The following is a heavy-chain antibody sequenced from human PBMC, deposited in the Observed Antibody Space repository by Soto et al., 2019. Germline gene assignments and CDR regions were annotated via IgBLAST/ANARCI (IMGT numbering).Heavy chain of an antibody. CDR3: ARGRYGDY. CDR1: GYTFTSYG. J-gene: IGHJ4*02. D-gene: IGHD1-1*01. CDR2: ISAHHGNT. Sequence: QVHLVQSGAEVKKPGASVKVSCKASGYTFTSYGITWVRQAPGQGLEWMGWISAHHGNTDYAQKLQGRVIVNRDTSTSTAYMELRSLISDDTAVYYCARGRYGDYWGQGALVTVSS. V-gene: IGHV1-18*01.